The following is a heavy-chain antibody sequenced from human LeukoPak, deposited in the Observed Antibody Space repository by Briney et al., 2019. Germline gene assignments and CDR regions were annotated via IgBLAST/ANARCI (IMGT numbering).Heavy chain of an antibody. D-gene: IGHD4-17*01. CDR1: GYTFTSYG. CDR2: IIPIFGTA. Sequence: SVKVSCKASGYTFTSYGISWVRQAPGQGLEWMGGIIPIFGTANYAQKFQGRVTITADESASTAYMELSSLRSEDTAVYYCARDDDYGDHSFDYWGQGTLVTVSS. CDR3: ARDDDYGDHSFDY. V-gene: IGHV1-69*13. J-gene: IGHJ4*02.